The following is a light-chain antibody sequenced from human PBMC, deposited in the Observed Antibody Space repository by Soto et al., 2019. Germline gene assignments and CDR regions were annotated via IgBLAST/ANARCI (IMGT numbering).Light chain of an antibody. J-gene: IGKJ1*01. CDR2: GAS. Sequence: EIVLTQSPGTLSLSPGDRATLSCRASQSVSSSYVAWNQHKPGQAPRLLLYGASNRATGIPDRFSGSASETDFTLTISRLEPEDFAVYYCQQRSNWPPWTFGQGTKVDIK. CDR1: QSVSSSY. V-gene: IGKV3D-20*02. CDR3: QQRSNWPPWT.